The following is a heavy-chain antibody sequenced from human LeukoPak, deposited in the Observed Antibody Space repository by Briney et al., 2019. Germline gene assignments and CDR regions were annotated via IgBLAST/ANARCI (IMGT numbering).Heavy chain of an antibody. Sequence: SETLSLTCIVSGGSISSYYWSWIRQPPGKGLEWIGYIYYSGSTNYNPSLKSRVTISVDTSKNQFSLKLSSVTAADTAMYYCARHRTYYYDSSGYYEDWGQGTLVTVSS. CDR3: ARHRTYYYDSSGYYED. V-gene: IGHV4-59*01. CDR2: IYYSGST. CDR1: GGSISSYY. J-gene: IGHJ4*02. D-gene: IGHD3-22*01.